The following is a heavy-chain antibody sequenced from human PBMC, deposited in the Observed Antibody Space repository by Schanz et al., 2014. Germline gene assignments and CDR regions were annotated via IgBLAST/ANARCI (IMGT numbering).Heavy chain of an antibody. CDR1: GYTFTSFF. CDR2: INPYVGST. D-gene: IGHD3-3*01. CDR3: ARESVSRTRLFDP. V-gene: IGHV1-18*01. Sequence: VQLEQSGAEVKKPGASLRVSCTTSGYTFTSFFITWLRQAPGQRFQWMGWINPYVGSTNIADDLQGRVTMTTDASSATAYLELGSLTSNDTAVYYCARESVSRTRLFDPWGQGTLVTVSS. J-gene: IGHJ5*02.